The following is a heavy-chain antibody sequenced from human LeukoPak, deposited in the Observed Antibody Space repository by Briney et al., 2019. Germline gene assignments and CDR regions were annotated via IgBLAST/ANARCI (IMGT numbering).Heavy chain of an antibody. D-gene: IGHD2-15*01. V-gene: IGHV1-8*01. J-gene: IGHJ3*02. CDR2: MNPNSGNT. Sequence: GASVKVSCKASGYTFTSYGINWVRQATGQGLEWMGWMNPNSGNTGYAQKFQGRVTMTRNTSISTAYMELSSLRSEDTAVYYCARWWSGVRTFDDAFDIWGQGTMVTVSS. CDR3: ARWWSGVRTFDDAFDI. CDR1: GYTFTSYG.